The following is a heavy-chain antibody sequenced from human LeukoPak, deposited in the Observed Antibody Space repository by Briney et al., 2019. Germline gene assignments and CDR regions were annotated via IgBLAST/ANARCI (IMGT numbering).Heavy chain of an antibody. CDR3: ARAISIAARPNYFDY. V-gene: IGHV4-59*01. CDR2: IYYSGST. D-gene: IGHD6-6*01. Sequence: SETLSLTCTVSGGSISSYYWSWIRQPPGKGLEWIGYIYYSGSTNYNPSLKSRVTISVDTSKNQFSLKLSSVTAADTAVYYCARAISIAARPNYFDYWGQGTLVTVSS. J-gene: IGHJ4*02. CDR1: GGSISSYY.